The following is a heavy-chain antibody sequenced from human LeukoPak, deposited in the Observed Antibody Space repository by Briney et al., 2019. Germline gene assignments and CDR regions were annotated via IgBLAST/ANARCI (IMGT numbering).Heavy chain of an antibody. CDR3: TRDSRRILPSD. Sequence: GGSLRLSCAASGFTFRTYWMSWVRQAPGKGLERVAMINTDGSGKYFVDSVKGLFTISRDNAKNSLYLEMTSLRAEDTAVYYCTRDSRRILPSDWGQGTLVTVSS. J-gene: IGHJ4*02. CDR1: GFTFRTYW. D-gene: IGHD2-15*01. CDR2: INTDGSGK. V-gene: IGHV3-7*05.